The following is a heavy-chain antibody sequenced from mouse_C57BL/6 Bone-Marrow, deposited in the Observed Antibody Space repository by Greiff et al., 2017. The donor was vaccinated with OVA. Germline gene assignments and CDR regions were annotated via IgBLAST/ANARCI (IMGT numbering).Heavy chain of an antibody. CDR3: ARHQFITTVVATDYYAMDD. V-gene: IGHV5-6*01. CDR1: GFTFSSYG. D-gene: IGHD1-1*01. CDR2: ISSGGSYT. J-gene: IGHJ4*01. Sequence: EVKLMESGGDLVKPGGSLKLSCAASGFTFSSYGMSWVRQTPDKRLEWVATISSGGSYTYYPDSVKGRFTISRDNAKNTLYLQMSSLKSEDTAMYYCARHQFITTVVATDYYAMDDWGQGTSVTVSS.